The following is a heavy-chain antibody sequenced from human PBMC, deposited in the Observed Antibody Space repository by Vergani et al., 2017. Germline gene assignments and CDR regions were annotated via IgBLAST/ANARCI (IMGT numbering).Heavy chain of an antibody. Sequence: EVQLEESGGGLVLPGRSLRLSCVASGFTSAGYAMHWVRQAPGKGLEWVSGISWNSNSIGYADSVKGRFTISRDNAKNSLYLQMNSLRAEDTALYYCANDLGTSSGGGWFDPWCQETLVTVFS. CDR3: ANDLGTSSGGGWFDP. CDR2: ISWNSNSI. J-gene: IGHJ5*02. V-gene: IGHV3-9*02. CDR1: GFTSAGYA. D-gene: IGHD6-6*01.